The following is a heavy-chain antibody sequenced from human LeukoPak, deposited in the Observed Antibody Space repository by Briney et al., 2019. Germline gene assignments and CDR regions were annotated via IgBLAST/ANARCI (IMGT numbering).Heavy chain of an antibody. D-gene: IGHD1-1*01. V-gene: IGHV3-23*01. J-gene: IGHJ4*02. CDR3: ARESGTTETSCFDY. Sequence: QPGGSLRLSCAASGFTFSSYAMNWVRQAPGKGLEWVSSISGSGGNTFYADSVKGRFTISRDNSKNTLFLQMSSLRAEDTAVYYCARESGTTETSCFDYWGQGTLVTVSS. CDR1: GFTFSSYA. CDR2: ISGSGGNT.